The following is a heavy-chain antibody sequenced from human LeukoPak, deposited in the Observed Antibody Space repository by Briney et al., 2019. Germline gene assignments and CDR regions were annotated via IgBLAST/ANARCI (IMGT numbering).Heavy chain of an antibody. CDR1: EFTFSSYA. D-gene: IGHD2/OR15-2a*01. V-gene: IGHV3-66*04. CDR2: LFTGDSA. Sequence: GGSLRLSCAASEFTFSSYAMQSVRQAPEKGLEWVSVLFTGDSAYYADSVKGRFTISRDNSKNTLYLQMSSLRAEDTAVYYCARHFYDNTFDIWGQGTMVTVSS. CDR3: ARHFYDNTFDI. J-gene: IGHJ3*02.